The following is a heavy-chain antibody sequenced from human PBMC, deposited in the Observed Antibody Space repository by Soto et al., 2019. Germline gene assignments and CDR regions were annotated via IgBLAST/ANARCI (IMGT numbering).Heavy chain of an antibody. J-gene: IGHJ4*02. Sequence: SETLSLTCAVYGGSFSGYYWSWIRQPPGKGLEWIGEINHSGSTNYNPSLKSRDTISVDTSKNQFSLNLRSVTAADTAVYYCARAPLYYYDSRGYYRQFDYCGQRTLVTVSS. CDR3: ARAPLYYYDSRGYYRQFDY. CDR1: GGSFSGYY. D-gene: IGHD3-22*01. CDR2: INHSGST. V-gene: IGHV4-34*01.